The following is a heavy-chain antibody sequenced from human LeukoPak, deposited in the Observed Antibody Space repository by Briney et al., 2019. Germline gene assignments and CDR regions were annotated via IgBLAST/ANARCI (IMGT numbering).Heavy chain of an antibody. Sequence: PGGSLRLSCAASGFSFNSYWMSWVRQAPGKGLEWVANIKQDGSQKYHVDSVKGRFTISRDNAKNSLDLQMNSLRAEDTAVYYCAREEWSAPVGYWGQGTLVTVSS. CDR1: GFSFNSYW. CDR3: AREEWSAPVGY. J-gene: IGHJ4*02. CDR2: IKQDGSQK. D-gene: IGHD3-3*01. V-gene: IGHV3-7*01.